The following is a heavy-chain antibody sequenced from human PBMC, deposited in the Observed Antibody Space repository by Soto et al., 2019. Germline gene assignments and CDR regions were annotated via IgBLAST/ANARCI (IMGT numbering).Heavy chain of an antibody. CDR2: IYYSGST. V-gene: IGHV4-59*01. Sequence: SETLSLTCTVSGGSISSYYWSWIRQPPGKGLEWIGYIYYSGSTNYNPSLKSRVTISVDTSKNQFSLKLSSVTAADTAVYYCARADFYGDYAFDYWGQGTLVTVSS. D-gene: IGHD4-17*01. CDR3: ARADFYGDYAFDY. J-gene: IGHJ4*02. CDR1: GGSISSYY.